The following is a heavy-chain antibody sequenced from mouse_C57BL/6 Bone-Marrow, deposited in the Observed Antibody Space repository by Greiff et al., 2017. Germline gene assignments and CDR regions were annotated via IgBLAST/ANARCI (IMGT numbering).Heavy chain of an antibody. CDR1: GYTFTSYW. CDR3: ASGACYCHFYYAMDY. V-gene: IGHV1-74*01. CDR2: IRPSGSDT. J-gene: IGHJ4*01. Sequence: VKLKQPGAELVKPGASVKVSCKASGYTFTSYWMHWVQQRPGQGLEWIGRIRPSGSDTNYNQKFKGKATLTDDKSSSTAYMQLSSLTSEDSAVYYCASGACYCHFYYAMDYWGQGTSVTVSS.